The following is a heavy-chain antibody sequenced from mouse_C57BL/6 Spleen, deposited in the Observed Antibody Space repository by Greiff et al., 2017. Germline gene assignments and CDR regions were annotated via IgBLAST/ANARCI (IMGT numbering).Heavy chain of an antibody. CDR3: VRQDDYEAMDY. CDR2: IRSKSNNYAT. J-gene: IGHJ4*01. CDR1: GFSFNTYA. Sequence: EVNVVESGGGLVQPKGSLKLSCAASGFSFNTYAMNWVRQAPGKGLEWVARIRSKSNNYATYYADSVKDRFTISRDDSESMLYLQMNNLKTEDTAMYYCVRQDDYEAMDYWGQGTSVTVSS. V-gene: IGHV10-1*01.